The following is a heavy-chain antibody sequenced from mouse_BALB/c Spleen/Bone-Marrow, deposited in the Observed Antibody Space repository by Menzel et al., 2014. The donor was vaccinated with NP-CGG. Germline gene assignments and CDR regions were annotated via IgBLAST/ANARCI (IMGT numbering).Heavy chain of an antibody. Sequence: QVQLQQPGPELVRPGVSVKISCKGSGYIFTDYAIHWVKQSPAKSLEWIGVISTYSGNTKYNRKFKDKATMTVDKSSSTAYMELARLTSEDSAIYYCARRTTGYAMDYWGQGTSVTVSS. V-gene: IGHV1-67*01. CDR2: ISTYSGNT. J-gene: IGHJ4*01. CDR1: GYIFTDYA. CDR3: ARRTTGYAMDY.